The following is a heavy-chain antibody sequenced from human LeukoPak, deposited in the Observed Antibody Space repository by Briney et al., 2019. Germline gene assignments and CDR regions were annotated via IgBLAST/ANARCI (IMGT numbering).Heavy chain of an antibody. D-gene: IGHD4-17*01. J-gene: IGHJ4*02. CDR1: GFTFSSYS. V-gene: IGHV3-48*01. Sequence: GGSLRLSCAASGFTFSSYSMNWVRQAPGKGLEWVSYISSSSSTIYYADSVKGRFTISRDNAKNSLYLQMNSLRAEDTAVYYCARLGTVTTWDYWGQGTMVTVSS. CDR3: ARLGTVTTWDY. CDR2: ISSSSSTI.